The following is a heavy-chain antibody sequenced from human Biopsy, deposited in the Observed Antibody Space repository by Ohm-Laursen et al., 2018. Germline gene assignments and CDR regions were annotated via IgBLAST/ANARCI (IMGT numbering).Heavy chain of an antibody. J-gene: IGHJ4*02. V-gene: IGHV1-69*04. CDR3: ASLYSGTYVGSDY. CDR1: GGSITTSG. CDR2: INPILGIL. D-gene: IGHD1-26*01. Sequence: SVKVSCKASGGSITTSGISWVRQAPGQGLEWVGRINPILGILDYAQRLKDRVTITADKSTNTAYMQLSRLTSEDTAFYYCASLYSGTYVGSDYWGQGTPVTVSS.